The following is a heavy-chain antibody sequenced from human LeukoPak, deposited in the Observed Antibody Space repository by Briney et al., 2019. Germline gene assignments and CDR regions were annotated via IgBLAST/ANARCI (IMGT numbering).Heavy chain of an antibody. CDR3: AREAAGTGGLDV. D-gene: IGHD6-13*01. Sequence: TSVKVSRKASGYIFTTYNMYWVRQAPGQGLEWMGIINPSGDTTSYAQKFQGRVTMTRDTSTSTVYMELSSLRSEDTAVYYCAREAAGTGGLDVWGKGTRSPSPQ. J-gene: IGHJ6*04. V-gene: IGHV1-46*01. CDR1: GYIFTTYN. CDR2: INPSGDTT.